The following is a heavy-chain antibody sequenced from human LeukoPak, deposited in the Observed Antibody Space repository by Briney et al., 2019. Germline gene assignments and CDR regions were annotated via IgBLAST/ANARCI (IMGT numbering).Heavy chain of an antibody. CDR2: ISGGSNNI. J-gene: IGHJ2*01. Sequence: GGSLRLSCAASGFTFSSYAMNWVRQAPGKGLEWVSSISGGSNNINYAGSVKGRFTTSRDNSQNTLYLQMNGLRAEDTAVYYCAKDQGTAIFGMIIPDWYFDLWGRGTLVTVSS. CDR3: AKDQGTAIFGMIIPDWYFDL. CDR1: GFTFSSYA. V-gene: IGHV3-23*01. D-gene: IGHD3-3*01.